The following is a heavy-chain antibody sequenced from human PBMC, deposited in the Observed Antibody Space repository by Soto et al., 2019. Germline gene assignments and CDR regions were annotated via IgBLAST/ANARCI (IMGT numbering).Heavy chain of an antibody. CDR3: ARATGGTGPDY. Sequence: QVQLQESGPGLVKPSETLSLTCTVSGGSINSHYWGWIRQPPGKGLELIGYIFYTGRTEYNPSLRSRVTISLDTSKTQCSLRLTSVTAADTATYYCARATGGTGPDYWGQGTLVTVSS. CDR1: GGSINSHY. D-gene: IGHD1-1*01. V-gene: IGHV4-59*11. J-gene: IGHJ4*02. CDR2: IFYTGRT.